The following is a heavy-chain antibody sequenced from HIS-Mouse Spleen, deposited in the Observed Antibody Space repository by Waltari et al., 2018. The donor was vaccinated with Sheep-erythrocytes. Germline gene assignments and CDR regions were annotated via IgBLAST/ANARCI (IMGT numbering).Heavy chain of an antibody. J-gene: IGHJ3*02. CDR2: IGTAVDT. D-gene: IGHD1-26*01. V-gene: IGHV3-13*01. CDR1: GFTFSSYD. Sequence: EVQLVESGGGLVQPGGSLRLSCAASGFTFSSYDMHGVRQATGKGLEWVSAIGTAVDTYYPGSVKGRFTISRENAKNSLYLQMNSLRAGDTAVYYCARANSGSYDDAFDIWGQGTMVTVSS. CDR3: ARANSGSYDDAFDI.